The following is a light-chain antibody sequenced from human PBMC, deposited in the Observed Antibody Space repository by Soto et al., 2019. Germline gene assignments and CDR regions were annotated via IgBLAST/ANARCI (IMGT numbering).Light chain of an antibody. CDR3: HQRSNWPLIT. CDR2: DAS. Sequence: EIVLTQSPATLSLSPGERATLSCRASQSVSSYLAWYQQKPGQAPRLLIYDASNRATGIPARFSGSGSGTDFTLTISSLEPEDFAVYYCHQRSNWPLITFGPGTKVDIK. J-gene: IGKJ3*01. CDR1: QSVSSY. V-gene: IGKV3-11*01.